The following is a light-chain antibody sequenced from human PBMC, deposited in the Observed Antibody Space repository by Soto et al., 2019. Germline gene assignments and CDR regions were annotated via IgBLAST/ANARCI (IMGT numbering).Light chain of an antibody. Sequence: DIVMTQSPLSLPVSPGEPASISCRSSQSLVHSQGNYFFDWYVQKPGQSPQLLIYWGFIRASGVPDRISGSASGTDFTLKITRVEAEDVGVYYCMQALQTPYTFGQRTKLEIK. V-gene: IGKV2-28*01. CDR1: QSLVHSQGNYF. CDR3: MQALQTPYT. J-gene: IGKJ2*01. CDR2: WGF.